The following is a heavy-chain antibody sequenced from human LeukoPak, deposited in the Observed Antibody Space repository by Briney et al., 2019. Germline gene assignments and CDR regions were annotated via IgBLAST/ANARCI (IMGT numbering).Heavy chain of an antibody. V-gene: IGHV3-9*01. Sequence: GGSLRLSCAASGFTFDDYAMHWVRQAPGKGLEWVSGISWNSGSIGYADSVKGRFTISRDNAKNSLYLQMNSLRAEDTALYYCAREGGPYGGNWGSDYWGQGTLVTVSS. CDR3: AREGGPYGGNWGSDY. CDR2: ISWNSGSI. D-gene: IGHD4-23*01. J-gene: IGHJ4*02. CDR1: GFTFDDYA.